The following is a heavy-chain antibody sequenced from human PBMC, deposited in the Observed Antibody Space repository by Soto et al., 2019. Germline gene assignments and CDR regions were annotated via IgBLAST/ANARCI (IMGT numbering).Heavy chain of an antibody. Sequence: QVQLVESGGGVVQPGRSLRLSCAASGFTFSSYGMHWVRQAPGKGLEWVAVISYDGSNKYYADSVKGRFTISRDNSKNTLYLQMNSLRAEDTAVYYCAKDRLGYGYGAFDIWGQGTMVTFSS. CDR2: ISYDGSNK. V-gene: IGHV3-30*18. J-gene: IGHJ3*02. CDR3: AKDRLGYGYGAFDI. CDR1: GFTFSSYG. D-gene: IGHD5-18*01.